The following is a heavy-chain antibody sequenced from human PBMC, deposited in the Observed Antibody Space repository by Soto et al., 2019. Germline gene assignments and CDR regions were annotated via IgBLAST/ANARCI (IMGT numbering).Heavy chain of an antibody. V-gene: IGHV5-51*01. J-gene: IGHJ3*02. D-gene: IGHD4-17*01. CDR2: IYPGDSDT. CDR1: GYKFTIYW. CDR3: APRGTDVTNRAFDS. Sequence: HGESLKISCNGSGYKFTIYWIGWVRQMPGKGLEWMGIIYPGDSDTRYSPSFQGQVTISADKSLSTAYLQWSSLKASDTAMYYRAPRGTDVTNRAFDSCRQRKMVTV.